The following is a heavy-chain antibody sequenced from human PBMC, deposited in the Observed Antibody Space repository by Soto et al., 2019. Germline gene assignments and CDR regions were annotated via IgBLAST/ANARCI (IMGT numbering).Heavy chain of an antibody. CDR2: IYYSGST. J-gene: IGHJ4*02. Sequence: SETLSLPCTVSGGSIISSSYYWGWIRQPPGKGLEWIGSIYYSGSTYYNPSLKSRVTISVDTSKNQFSLKLSSVTAADTAVYYCGDFYYFDYWGEGTLVTVSS. D-gene: IGHD3-3*01. V-gene: IGHV4-39*01. CDR3: GDFYYFDY. CDR1: GGSIISSSYY.